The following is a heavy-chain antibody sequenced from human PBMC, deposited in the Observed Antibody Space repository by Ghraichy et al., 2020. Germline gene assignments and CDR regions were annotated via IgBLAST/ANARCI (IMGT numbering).Heavy chain of an antibody. J-gene: IGHJ6*03. D-gene: IGHD2-2*01. CDR1: GFSLSTSGVG. V-gene: IGHV2-5*02. CDR2: IYWDDDK. CDR3: ARDIVVVPAAGAYYYMDV. Sequence: SGPTLVKPTQTLTLTCTFSGFSLSTSGVGVGWIRQPPGKALEWLALIYWDDDKRYSPSLKSRLTITKDTSKNQVVLTMTNMDPVDTATYYCARDIVVVPAAGAYYYMDVWGKGTTVTVSS.